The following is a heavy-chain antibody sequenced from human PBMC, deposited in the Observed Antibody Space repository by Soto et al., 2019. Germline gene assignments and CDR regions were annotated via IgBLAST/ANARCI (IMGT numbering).Heavy chain of an antibody. CDR2: INAGNGNT. CDR3: ARDMRITIFGVVKPRYNWFDP. Sequence: ASVKVSCEASGYTFTSYAMHWVRQAPGQRLEWMGWINAGNGNTKYSQKFQGRVTITRDTSASTAYMELSSLRSEDTAVYYCARDMRITIFGVVKPRYNWFDPWGQGTLVTVSS. CDR1: GYTFTSYA. J-gene: IGHJ5*02. D-gene: IGHD3-3*01. V-gene: IGHV1-3*01.